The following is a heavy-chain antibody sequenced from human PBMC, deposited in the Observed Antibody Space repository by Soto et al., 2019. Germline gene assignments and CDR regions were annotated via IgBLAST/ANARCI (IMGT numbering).Heavy chain of an antibody. CDR1: GFSLSTSGVA. J-gene: IGHJ4*02. CDR3: VHRRTGSPGSYDS. Sequence: QITLKESGPTLVKPTQTLTLTCSFSGFSLSTSGVAVSWIRQPPGKALEWLALIAGDDAKRYSSSLGSRLTITKHTSKNQVVLTMSNMDPVDTATYYCVHRRTGSPGSYDSWGQGTLVSVSS. V-gene: IGHV2-5*02. CDR2: IAGDDAK. D-gene: IGHD3-9*01.